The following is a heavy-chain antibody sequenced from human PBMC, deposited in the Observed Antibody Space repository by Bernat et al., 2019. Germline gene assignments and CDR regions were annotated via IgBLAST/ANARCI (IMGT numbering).Heavy chain of an antibody. Sequence: EVQLVESGGGLVQPGGSLRLSCAASGFTVSSNYMSWVRQAPGKGLEWVSIIYSGGSTYSADSVKGRFTISRDNSKNTLYLQMNSLRAEDTAVYYCARDSRHCISTRCDYYYGMDVWGQGTTVTVSS. CDR3: ARDSRHCISTRCDYYYGMDV. CDR2: IYSGGST. V-gene: IGHV3-66*01. CDR1: GFTVSSNY. J-gene: IGHJ6*02. D-gene: IGHD2-2*01.